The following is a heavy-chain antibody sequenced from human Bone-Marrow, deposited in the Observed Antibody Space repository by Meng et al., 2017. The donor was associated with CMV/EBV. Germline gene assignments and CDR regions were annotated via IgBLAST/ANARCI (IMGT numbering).Heavy chain of an antibody. V-gene: IGHV1-2*02. CDR3: ARGRILKKNWFDH. Sequence: ASVKVSCKASGYTFTSYYMHWVRQAPGQGLEWMGWIKPDSGGTNYAQKFQGRVTMTRDTSISTAYMEMSRLRSDDTAVYYCARGRILKKNWFDHWGQGTLVTVSS. CDR2: IKPDSGGT. J-gene: IGHJ5*02. D-gene: IGHD2-15*01. CDR1: GYTFTSYY.